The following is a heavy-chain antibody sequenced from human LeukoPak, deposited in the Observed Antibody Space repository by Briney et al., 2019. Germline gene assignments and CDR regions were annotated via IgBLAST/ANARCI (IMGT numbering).Heavy chain of an antibody. CDR3: VRDAYGPDDS. J-gene: IGHJ5*01. CDR2: INRDGGII. V-gene: IGHV3-74*01. CDR1: GFTFSRYW. Sequence: GGSLRLSCAASGFTFSRYWMHWVPQGPGKGLVWVSRINRDGGIINYADSVRGRFTISRDNGKSTLYLQMNSLRAEDMAVYYCVRDAYGPDDSWGQGTLVTVSS. D-gene: IGHD3-10*01.